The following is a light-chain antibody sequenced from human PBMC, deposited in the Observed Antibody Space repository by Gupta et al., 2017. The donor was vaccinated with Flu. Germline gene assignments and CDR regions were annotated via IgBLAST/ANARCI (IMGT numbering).Light chain of an antibody. V-gene: IGKV1-39*01. CDR3: QQTEKTPDT. CDR1: QNIRTF. Sequence: IQMTQSPASLSASVGDRVTITCRTSQNIRTFLNWYQQKPGKAPNRLIYTASSLHSGVPSRFSGSGSGTEFTLTISTLQPEDFVMYYCQQTEKTPDTFGQGTKVEIK. J-gene: IGKJ1*01. CDR2: TAS.